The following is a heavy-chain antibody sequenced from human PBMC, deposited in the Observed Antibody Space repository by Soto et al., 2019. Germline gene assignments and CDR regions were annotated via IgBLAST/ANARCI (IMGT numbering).Heavy chain of an antibody. CDR3: ARRGSGSYYDY. Sequence: EVQLLESGGGLVQRGGSLRLSCAASGFTFSSYAMRWVRKAPGEGLEWVSAISGSGGSTYYADSVKGRFTISRDNSKNTLYLQMNSLRAEDTAVYYCARRGSGSYYDYWGQGTLVTVSS. D-gene: IGHD1-26*01. V-gene: IGHV3-23*01. J-gene: IGHJ4*02. CDR2: ISGSGGST. CDR1: GFTFSSYA.